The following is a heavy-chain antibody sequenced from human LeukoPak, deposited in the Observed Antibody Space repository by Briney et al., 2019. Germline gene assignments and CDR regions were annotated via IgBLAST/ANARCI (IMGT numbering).Heavy chain of an antibody. V-gene: IGHV4-59*12. CDR1: GGSINSYY. CDR3: ARAGSSWYDFDY. CDR2: IHYSGST. J-gene: IGHJ4*02. D-gene: IGHD6-13*01. Sequence: SETLSLTCTVSGGSINSYYWSWIRQPPGRGLEWVGSIHYSGSTSYNPSLRSRVTISVDKSKNQFSLKLSSVTAADTAVYYCARAGSSWYDFDYWGQGTLVTVSS.